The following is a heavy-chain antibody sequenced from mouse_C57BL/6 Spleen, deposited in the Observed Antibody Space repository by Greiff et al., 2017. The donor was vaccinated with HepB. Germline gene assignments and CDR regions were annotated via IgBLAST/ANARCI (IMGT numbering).Heavy chain of an antibody. D-gene: IGHD1-1*02. CDR2: IHPSDSDT. CDR1: GYTFTSYW. Sequence: QVQLKQPGAELVKPGASVKVSCKASGYTFTSYWMHWVKQRPGQGLEWIGRIHPSDSDTNYNQKFKGKATLTVDKSSSTAYMQLSSLTSEDSAVYYCATLWSNGGYFDYWGQGTTLTVSS. V-gene: IGHV1-74*01. J-gene: IGHJ2*01. CDR3: ATLWSNGGYFDY.